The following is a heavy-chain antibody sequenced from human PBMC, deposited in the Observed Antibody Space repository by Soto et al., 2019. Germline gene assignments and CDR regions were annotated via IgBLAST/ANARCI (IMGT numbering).Heavy chain of an antibody. V-gene: IGHV1-18*01. Sequence: GASVKVSCKASGYTFTSYGISWVRQAPGQGLEWMGWISAYNGNTNYAQKLQGRVTMTTDTSTSTAYMELRSLRSDDTAVYYCARRGVVEGGDYPYNNWFDPWGQGTLVTVSS. CDR1: GYTFTSYG. CDR2: ISAYNGNT. CDR3: ARRGVVEGGDYPYNNWFDP. J-gene: IGHJ5*02. D-gene: IGHD4-17*01.